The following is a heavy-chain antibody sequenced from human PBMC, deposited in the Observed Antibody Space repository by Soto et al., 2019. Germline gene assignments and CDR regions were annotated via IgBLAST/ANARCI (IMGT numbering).Heavy chain of an antibody. V-gene: IGHV3-23*01. D-gene: IGHD3-16*01. J-gene: IGHJ5*02. CDR3: AKEPPARGGGWFDP. Sequence: EVQLLESGGGLVQPGGSLRLSCAASGFTFSSYAMNWVRQAPGKGLEWVSGISVSGGNTYYADSVKGRFTISRDNSKNTLYLQMNSLRAEDTAVYYCAKEPPARGGGWFDPWGQGTLVTVSS. CDR1: GFTFSSYA. CDR2: ISVSGGNT.